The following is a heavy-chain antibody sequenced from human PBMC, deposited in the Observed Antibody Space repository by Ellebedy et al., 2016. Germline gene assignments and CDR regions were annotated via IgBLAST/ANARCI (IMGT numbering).Heavy chain of an antibody. V-gene: IGHV3-11*01. CDR3: ARGRIVARVFDP. Sequence: GGSLRLSCVASGFTFDDYPMAWIRQTPERGLEWVSYISSAGTSTYYADSVRGRFTISRDNTKKTLDLQMNDLRPEDTALYCCARGRIVARVFDPWGQGTRVTVSS. D-gene: IGHD5-12*01. CDR1: GFTFDDYP. J-gene: IGHJ5*02. CDR2: ISSAGTST.